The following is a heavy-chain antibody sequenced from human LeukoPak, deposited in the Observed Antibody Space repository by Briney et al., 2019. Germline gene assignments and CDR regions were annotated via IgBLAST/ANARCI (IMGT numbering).Heavy chain of an antibody. CDR2: IHYSGST. J-gene: IGHJ5*02. CDR3: AREGRDFWSGSRGWFDP. CDR1: TGSISSDGYY. V-gene: IGHV4-30-4*01. D-gene: IGHD3-3*01. Sequence: SETLSLTCTVSTGSISSDGYYWSWIRQPPGKGLEWIGYIHYSGSTFYNPSLKSRITISVDTSKNQFSLRLSSVTAADTAVYYCAREGRDFWSGSRGWFDPWGQGTLVTVSS.